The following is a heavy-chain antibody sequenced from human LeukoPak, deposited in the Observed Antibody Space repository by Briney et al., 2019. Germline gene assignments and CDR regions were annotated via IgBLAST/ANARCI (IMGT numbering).Heavy chain of an antibody. D-gene: IGHD6-19*01. CDR3: ARGKYSSGWYNDY. CDR1: GFTFSDHY. J-gene: IGHJ4*02. CDR2: TRNKASGYTT. V-gene: IGHV3-72*01. Sequence: GGSLRLSCAASGFTFSDHYMDWVRQAPGKGLEWVGRTRNKASGYTTEYAASVKGRFTISRDGSKNSLYLQMNSLKTEDTAVYYCARGKYSSGWYNDYLGQGTLVTVSS.